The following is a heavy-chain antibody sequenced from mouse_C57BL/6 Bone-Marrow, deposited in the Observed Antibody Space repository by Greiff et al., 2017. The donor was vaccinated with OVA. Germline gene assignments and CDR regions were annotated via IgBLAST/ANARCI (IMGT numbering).Heavy chain of an antibody. D-gene: IGHD3-1*01. Sequence: EVMLVESGGDLVKPGGSLKLSCAASGFTFSSYGMSWVRPTPDKRLEWVATISSGGSYNYYPDSVKGRFTISRDNAKNTLYLQMSSLKSEDTAMYYCARRAPYWYFDVWGTGTTVTVSS. CDR1: GFTFSSYG. CDR2: ISSGGSYN. J-gene: IGHJ1*03. CDR3: ARRAPYWYFDV. V-gene: IGHV5-6*02.